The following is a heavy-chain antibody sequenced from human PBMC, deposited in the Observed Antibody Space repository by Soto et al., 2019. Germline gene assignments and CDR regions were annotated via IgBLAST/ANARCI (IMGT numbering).Heavy chain of an antibody. CDR3: ARANQPITMTYLNWFDP. V-gene: IGHV4-59*12. CDR1: GDSISSNY. J-gene: IGHJ5*02. D-gene: IGHD3-22*01. CDR2: IYYSGNP. Sequence: PSETLSLTCTVSGDSISSNYWSWIRQPPGKGLEWIGYIYYSGNPTYNPSFKSRVTMSVDRSKNRFSLNLNSVTAADTAVYYCARANQPITMTYLNWFDPWGQGTLVTVSS.